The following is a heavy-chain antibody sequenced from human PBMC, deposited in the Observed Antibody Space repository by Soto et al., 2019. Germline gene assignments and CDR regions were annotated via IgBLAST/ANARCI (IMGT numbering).Heavy chain of an antibody. CDR2: IKSKTDGGTT. CDR1: GFTFSNAW. CDR3: TTDSYYDFWSGYCSKVRQGY. Sequence: EVQLVESGGGLVKPGGSLRLSCAASGFTFSNAWMSWVRQAPGKGLEWVGRIKSKTDGGTTDYAAPGKGRFTISRDDSQRTLYLQMNSLKTEDTAVYYCTTDSYYDFWSGYCSKVRQGYWGQGTLVTVS. V-gene: IGHV3-15*01. J-gene: IGHJ4*02. D-gene: IGHD3-3*01.